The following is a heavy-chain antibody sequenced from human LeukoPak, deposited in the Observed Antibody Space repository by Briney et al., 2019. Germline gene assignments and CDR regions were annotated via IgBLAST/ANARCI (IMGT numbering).Heavy chain of an antibody. CDR1: GYTFTGYY. V-gene: IGHV1-8*03. CDR3: ATYIAAAGTPYYYYGMDV. CDR2: MNPNSCNT. D-gene: IGHD6-13*01. J-gene: IGHJ6*02. Sequence: GASVKVSCKSSGYTFTGYYMHWVRQATGQGREWMGLMNPNSCNTGYAQNLQGRVTINKNNSIGTAYMELTSLRSEDTAVYYCATYIAAAGTPYYYYGMDVWGQGTTVSVSS.